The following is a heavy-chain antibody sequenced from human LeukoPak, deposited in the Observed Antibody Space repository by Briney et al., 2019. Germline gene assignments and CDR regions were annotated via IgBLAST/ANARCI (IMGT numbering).Heavy chain of an antibody. J-gene: IGHJ5*02. Sequence: QPGGSLRLSCAASGFTFSSYAMSWVRQAPGKWLQWVSAISVSGGSTYYADSVKGRFTISRDNSKNTLYLQMNSLRADETAVYYSGKDLVPAGRNENWFDPWGQGTLVTVSS. CDR3: GKDLVPAGRNENWFDP. CDR2: ISVSGGST. V-gene: IGHV3-23*01. CDR1: GFTFSSYA. D-gene: IGHD6-13*01.